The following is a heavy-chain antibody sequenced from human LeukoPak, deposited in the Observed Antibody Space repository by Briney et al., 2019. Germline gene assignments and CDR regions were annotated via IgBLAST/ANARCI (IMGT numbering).Heavy chain of an antibody. V-gene: IGHV4-59*08. CDR3: ARTSIAAAGTYYFDY. D-gene: IGHD6-13*01. CDR1: DGSINGYY. CDR2: IYYSGST. J-gene: IGHJ4*02. Sequence: SETLSLTCTVSDGSINGYYWSWIRQPPGKGLEWIGYIYYSGSTNYNPSLKSRVTISVDTSKNQFSLKLSSVTAADTAVYYCARTSIAAAGTYYFDYWGQGTLVTVSP.